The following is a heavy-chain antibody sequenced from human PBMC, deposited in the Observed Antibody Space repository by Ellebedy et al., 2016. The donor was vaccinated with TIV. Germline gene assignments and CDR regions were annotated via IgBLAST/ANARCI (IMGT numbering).Heavy chain of an antibody. CDR2: ISSDGSST. D-gene: IGHD6-19*01. CDR1: GFSFSTYW. J-gene: IGHJ4*02. CDR3: ARIISSGAY. Sequence: PGGSLRLSCAASGFSFSTYWMHWVRQAPGKGLVWVSRISSDGSSTTYADSVKGRFTISRDNAKNTLYLQMNSLRDEDTAVYYCARIISSGAYWGQGTLVTVSS. V-gene: IGHV3-74*01.